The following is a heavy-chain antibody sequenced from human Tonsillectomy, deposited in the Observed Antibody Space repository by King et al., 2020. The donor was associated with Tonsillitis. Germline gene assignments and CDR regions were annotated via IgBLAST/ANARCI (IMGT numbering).Heavy chain of an antibody. Sequence: VQLVESGGGLVQPWGSLRLSCAASGFTFSRYAMSWVRPAPGKVRECVSTIRTWVGCTYYADSLKGRFTISRDNSKNTLYLQMNSLRAEDTAVYYCAKVQGYDFWSGYPYDYWGQGTLVTVSS. CDR3: AKVQGYDFWSGYPYDY. V-gene: IGHV3-23*04. CDR1: GFTFSRYA. J-gene: IGHJ4*02. D-gene: IGHD3-3*01. CDR2: IRTWVGCT.